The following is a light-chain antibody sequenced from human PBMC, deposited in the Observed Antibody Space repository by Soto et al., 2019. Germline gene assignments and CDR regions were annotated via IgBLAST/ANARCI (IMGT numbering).Light chain of an antibody. CDR3: QQYGSSPLT. V-gene: IGKV3-20*01. CDR1: HSASSSY. J-gene: IGKJ4*02. Sequence: VLAQSPGSLCLYPGASATLSCRASHSASSSYLAWYQQKPGQAPKLLIYGASSRATGIPDRFSGSGSGTDFTLTISRLEPEDFAVYYCQQYGSSPLTFGGGTKVDIK. CDR2: GAS.